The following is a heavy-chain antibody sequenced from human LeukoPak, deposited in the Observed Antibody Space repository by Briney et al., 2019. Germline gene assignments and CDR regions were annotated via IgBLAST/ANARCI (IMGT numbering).Heavy chain of an antibody. J-gene: IGHJ4*02. D-gene: IGHD3-3*01. V-gene: IGHV4-61*02. CDR2: IYTSGST. Sequence: PSETLSLTCTVSGGSISSGSYYWSWIRQPAGKGLEWIGRIYTSGSTNYNPSLKSRVTISVDTSKNQFSLKLSSVTAADTAVYYCAREEYDSWSGYYTGAFDYWGQGTLVTVSS. CDR1: GGSISSGSYY. CDR3: AREEYDSWSGYYTGAFDY.